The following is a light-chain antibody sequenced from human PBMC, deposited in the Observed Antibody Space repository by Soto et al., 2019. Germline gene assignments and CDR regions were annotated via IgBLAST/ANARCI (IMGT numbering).Light chain of an antibody. CDR2: EVN. Sequence: QSALTQPASVSGSPGQSITISCTGTSSDIGGYNYVSWYQQHPDKAPKLMIYEVNNRPSGVSNRFSGSKSGNTASLTISGLQAEDEADYYCSSYTTSTTLIVFGGGTQLTVL. J-gene: IGLJ2*01. CDR3: SSYTTSTTLIV. CDR1: SSDIGGYNY. V-gene: IGLV2-14*01.